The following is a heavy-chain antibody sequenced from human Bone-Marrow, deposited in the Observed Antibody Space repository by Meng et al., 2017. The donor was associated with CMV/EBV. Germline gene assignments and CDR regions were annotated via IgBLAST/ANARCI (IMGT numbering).Heavy chain of an antibody. V-gene: IGHV4-39*07. D-gene: IGHD3-10*01. J-gene: IGHJ4*02. Sequence: SETLSLTCTVSGGSIRSSSYYWGCIRQPPGKGLEWIGSIYFIGSTYYNPSLKSRVTISVDTSKNQFSLKLSSVTAADTAMYYCARVGTGYYGSGSYLYDFDYWGQGTLVTGSS. CDR2: IYFIGST. CDR3: ARVGTGYYGSGSYLYDFDY. CDR1: GGSIRSSSYY.